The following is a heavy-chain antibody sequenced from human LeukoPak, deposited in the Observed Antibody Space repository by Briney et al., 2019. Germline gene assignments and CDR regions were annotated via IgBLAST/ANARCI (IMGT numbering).Heavy chain of an antibody. CDR1: GGSISSYY. CDR3: ARLGSGYPEY. CDR2: IYYSGST. D-gene: IGHD6-19*01. V-gene: IGHV4-59*08. J-gene: IGHJ4*02. Sequence: PSETLSLTCTVSGGSISSYYWSWIRQPPGKGLEWIGYIYYSGSTNYNPSLKSRVTISVDTSKNQFSLKVFSLTAADTAVYYCARLGSGYPEYWGQGTLVTVSS.